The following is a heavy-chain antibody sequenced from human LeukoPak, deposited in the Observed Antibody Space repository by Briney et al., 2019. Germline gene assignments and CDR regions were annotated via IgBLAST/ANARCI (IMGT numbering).Heavy chain of an antibody. V-gene: IGHV3-21*01. CDR3: ARDSLPYYYDSSGYYPDAFDI. J-gene: IGHJ3*02. CDR2: ISSSSSYI. D-gene: IGHD3-22*01. CDR1: GFTFSSYS. Sequence: PGGSLRLSCAASGFTFSSYSMNWVRQAPGKGLEWVSSISSSSSYIYYADSVKGRFTISRDNAKNSLYLQMNSLRAEDTAVYYCARDSLPYYYDSSGYYPDAFDIWGQGTMVTVSS.